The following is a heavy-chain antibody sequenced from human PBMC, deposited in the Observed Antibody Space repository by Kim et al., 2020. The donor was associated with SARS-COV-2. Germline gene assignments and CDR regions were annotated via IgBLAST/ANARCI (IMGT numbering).Heavy chain of an antibody. J-gene: IGHJ2*01. V-gene: IGHV3-21*01. Sequence: GGSLRLSCAASGFTFSTYSMNWVRQAPGKGLEWVSSISTSSYIYYADSVKGRFTISRDNAKKSLYLQMNSLRAEDTAVYYCAAESKVATITDWYFDLWGRGTLVTVSS. CDR2: ISTSSYI. D-gene: IGHD5-12*01. CDR1: GFTFSTYS. CDR3: AAESKVATITDWYFDL.